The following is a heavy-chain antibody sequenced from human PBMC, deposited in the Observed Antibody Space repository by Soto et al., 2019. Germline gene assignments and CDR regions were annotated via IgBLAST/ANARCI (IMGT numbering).Heavy chain of an antibody. CDR1: GFTFSSYA. CDR3: AKRPGNWNYVGNWFDP. D-gene: IGHD1-7*01. CDR2: ISGSGGST. J-gene: IGHJ5*02. Sequence: EVQLLESGGGLVQPGGSLRLSCAASGFTFSSYAMSWVRQAPGKGLEWVSAISGSGGSTYYADSVKGRFTISRDNSKNTLYLQMNSLRAEDTAVYYCAKRPGNWNYVGNWFDPWGQGTLVTVSS. V-gene: IGHV3-23*01.